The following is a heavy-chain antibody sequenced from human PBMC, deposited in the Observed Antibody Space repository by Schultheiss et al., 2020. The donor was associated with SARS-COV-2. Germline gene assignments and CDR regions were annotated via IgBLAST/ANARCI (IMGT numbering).Heavy chain of an antibody. D-gene: IGHD6-13*01. CDR1: GFTFSNAW. V-gene: IGHV3-30-3*01. J-gene: IGHJ6*02. CDR3: ARETPNIAAAFAVSDYYYYGMDV. CDR2: ISYDGSNK. Sequence: GESLKISCAASGFTFSNAWMSWVRQAPGKGLEWVAVISYDGSNKYYADSVKGRFTISRDNSKNTLYLQMNSLRAEYTAVYYCARETPNIAAAFAVSDYYYYGMDVWGQGTTVTVSS.